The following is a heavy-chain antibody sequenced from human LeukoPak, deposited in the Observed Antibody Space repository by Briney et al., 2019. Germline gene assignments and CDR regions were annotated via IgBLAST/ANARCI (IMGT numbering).Heavy chain of an antibody. CDR2: ISYDGSNE. D-gene: IGHD2-2*01. CDR1: GFTFSSYG. CDR3: ARVRAGYCTSTSCYTGMDV. J-gene: IGHJ6*02. V-gene: IGHV3-30*03. Sequence: GGPLRLSCAASGFTFSSYGMHWVRQAPGKGLEWVALISYDGSNEYYADSARGRFTISRDNSKFTLYMQMNSLRAEDTAVYYCARVRAGYCTSTSCYTGMDVWGQGTTVTVSS.